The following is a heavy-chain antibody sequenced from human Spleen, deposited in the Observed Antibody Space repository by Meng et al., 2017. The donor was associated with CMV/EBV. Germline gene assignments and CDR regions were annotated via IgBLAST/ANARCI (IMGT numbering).Heavy chain of an antibody. CDR3: AGAPAAIRGIDF. V-gene: IGHV1-46*01. CDR1: GYTFTSYY. Sequence: ASVKVSCKASGYTFTSYYMHWVRQAPGQGLEWMGIINPSGGSTSYAQKFQGRVTMTRDTSTSTVYMELSSLRSEDTAVYYCAGAPAAIRGIDFWGQGTLVTVSS. CDR2: INPSGGST. J-gene: IGHJ4*02. D-gene: IGHD2-2*02.